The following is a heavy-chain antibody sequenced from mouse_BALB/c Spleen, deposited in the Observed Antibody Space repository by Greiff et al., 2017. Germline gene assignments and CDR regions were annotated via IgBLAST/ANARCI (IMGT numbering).Heavy chain of an antibody. CDR2: ISSGGST. V-gene: IGHV5-6-5*01. CDR1: GFTFSSYA. Sequence: EVHLVESGGGLVKPGGSLKLSCAASGFTFSSYAMSWVRQTPEKRLEWVASISSGGSTYYPDSVKGRFTISRDNARNILYLQMSSLRSEDTAMYYCARGERSYDYEGYYFDYWGQGTTLTVSS. J-gene: IGHJ2*01. CDR3: ARGERSYDYEGYYFDY. D-gene: IGHD2-4*01.